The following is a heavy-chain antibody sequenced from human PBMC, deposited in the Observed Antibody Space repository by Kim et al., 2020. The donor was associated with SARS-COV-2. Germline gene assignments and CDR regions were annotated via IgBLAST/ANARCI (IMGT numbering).Heavy chain of an antibody. CDR1: GFTFSSYG. J-gene: IGHJ4*02. CDR2: ISYDGSNK. D-gene: IGHD3-22*01. CDR3: VSTLSYDSSSYLYGFDY. Sequence: GGSLRLSCAASGFTFSSYGMHWVRQAPGKGLEWVAVISYDGSNKYYADSVKGRFTISRDNSKNTLYLQMHSLRAEDTAVYYCVSTLSYDSSSYLYGFDYWGQGTLVTVSS. V-gene: IGHV3-30*03.